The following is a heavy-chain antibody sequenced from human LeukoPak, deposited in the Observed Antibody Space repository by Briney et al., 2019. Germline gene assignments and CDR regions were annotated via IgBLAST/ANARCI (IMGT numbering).Heavy chain of an antibody. J-gene: IGHJ3*02. CDR3: ARVLLGELPSDAFDI. CDR2: INHSGST. V-gene: IGHV4-34*01. Sequence: PSETLSLTCAVYGGSFSGYYWSWIRQPPGKGLEWIGEINHSGSTNYNPSLKSRVTISVDTSKNQFSLKLSSVTAADTAVYYCARVLLGELPSDAFDIWGQGTMVTVSS. D-gene: IGHD3-16*02. CDR1: GGSFSGYY.